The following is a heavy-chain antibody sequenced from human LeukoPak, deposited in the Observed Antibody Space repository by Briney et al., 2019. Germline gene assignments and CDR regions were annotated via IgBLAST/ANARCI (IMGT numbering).Heavy chain of an antibody. J-gene: IGHJ4*02. Sequence: GGSLRLSCAASGFTFSSYWMSWVRQAPGKGLEWVANIKQDGSEKYYVDSVKGRFTISRDNAKNSLYLQMNSLRADDTAVDYXARLSSTVTPPFDYWGQGTLVTVSS. V-gene: IGHV3-7*01. CDR2: IKQDGSEK. CDR3: ARLSSTVTPPFDY. D-gene: IGHD4-17*01. CDR1: GFTFSSYW.